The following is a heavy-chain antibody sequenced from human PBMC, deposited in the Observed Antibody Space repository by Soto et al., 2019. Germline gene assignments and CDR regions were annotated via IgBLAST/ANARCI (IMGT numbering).Heavy chain of an antibody. J-gene: IGHJ4*02. CDR3: AKGNSPVTVY. CDR1: GFSFSTSE. V-gene: IGHV3-48*03. Sequence: GGSLRLSCSASGFSFSTSEMNWVRQAPGKGLEWISYISSIGTTIYYADSVKGRFTISRDNAKNSLYLQMSSLRAEDTAVYYCAKGNSPVTVYWGQGSLVTVSS. CDR2: ISSIGTTI. D-gene: IGHD3-16*02.